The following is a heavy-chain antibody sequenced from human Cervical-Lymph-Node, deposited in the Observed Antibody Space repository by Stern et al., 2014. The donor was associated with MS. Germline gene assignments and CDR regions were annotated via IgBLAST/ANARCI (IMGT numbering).Heavy chain of an antibody. CDR1: GGSISSYY. Sequence: QVQLQESGPGLVKPSETLSLTCTVSGGSISSYYWSWIRQPPGKGLEWIGYIYYSGSTNYNPSLKSRVTISVDTSKNQFSLKLSSVTAADTAVYYCARDIAVAGKVRMYYYGMDVWGQGTTVTVSS. D-gene: IGHD6-19*01. CDR2: IYYSGST. V-gene: IGHV4-59*01. CDR3: ARDIAVAGKVRMYYYGMDV. J-gene: IGHJ6*02.